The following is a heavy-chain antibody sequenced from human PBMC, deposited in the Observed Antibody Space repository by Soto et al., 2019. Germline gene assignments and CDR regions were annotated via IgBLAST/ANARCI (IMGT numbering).Heavy chain of an antibody. CDR1: GGSISSSNW. J-gene: IGHJ6*02. V-gene: IGHV4-4*02. CDR3: ARAQSSSWYNYGMDV. CDR2: IYHSGST. Sequence: SETLSLTCAVSGGSISSSNWWGWVRQPPGKGLEWIGEIYHSGSTNYNPSLKSRVTISVDKSKNQFSLKLSSVTAADTAVYYCARAQSSSWYNYGMDVWGQGTTVTVSS. D-gene: IGHD6-13*01.